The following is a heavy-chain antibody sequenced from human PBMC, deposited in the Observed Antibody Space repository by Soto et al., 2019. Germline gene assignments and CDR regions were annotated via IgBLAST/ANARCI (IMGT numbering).Heavy chain of an antibody. V-gene: IGHV3-23*01. CDR2: ISGSGGST. CDR1: GFTFSSYA. CDR3: ASAAREYYYYGMDV. J-gene: IGHJ6*02. Sequence: EVQLLESGGGLVQPGGSLRLSCAASGFTFSSYAMSWVRQAPGKGLEWVSAISGSGGSTYYADSVKGRFTIARDNSRNTLYLQMNSLRAEDTAVYYCASAAREYYYYGMDVWGQGTTVTVSS.